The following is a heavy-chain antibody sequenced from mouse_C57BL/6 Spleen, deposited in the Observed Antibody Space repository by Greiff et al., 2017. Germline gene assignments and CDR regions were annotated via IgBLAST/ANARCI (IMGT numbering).Heavy chain of an antibody. V-gene: IGHV1-72*01. D-gene: IGHD1-2*01. Sequence: VKLLQPGAELVKPGASVKLSCKASGYTFTSYWMHWVKQRPGRGLEWIGRIVPNSGGTKYNEKFKGKATLTVDKPSSTAYMQLSSLTSEDSAVYYCARRGGHHYDDYWGQGTTLTVSS. CDR3: ARRGGHHYDDY. CDR2: IVPNSGGT. J-gene: IGHJ2*01. CDR1: GYTFTSYW.